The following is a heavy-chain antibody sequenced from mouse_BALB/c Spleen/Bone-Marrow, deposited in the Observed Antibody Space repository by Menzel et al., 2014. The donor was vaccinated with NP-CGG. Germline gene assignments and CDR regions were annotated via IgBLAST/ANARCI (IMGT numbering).Heavy chain of an antibody. Sequence: VQGVESGAELAKPGASVKTSCKASGYTFTNYWMHWVKQRPGQGLEWIGYINPSTGYTEYNQKFKDKATLTADKSSSTAYMQLSSLTSEDSSVFYCTRRAYGGSYGFAYWGQGTLVTVSA. CDR1: GYTFTNYW. V-gene: IGHV1-7*01. J-gene: IGHJ3*01. CDR2: INPSTGYT. CDR3: TRRAYGGSYGFAY. D-gene: IGHD1-1*01.